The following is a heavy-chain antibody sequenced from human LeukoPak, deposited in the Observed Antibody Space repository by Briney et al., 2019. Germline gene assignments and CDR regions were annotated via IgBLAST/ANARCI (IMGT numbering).Heavy chain of an antibody. J-gene: IGHJ5*02. CDR2: IYYSGST. V-gene: IGHV4-30-4*01. D-gene: IGHD4/OR15-4a*01. Sequence: PSQTLSLTCTVSGGSISSGDYYWSWIRQPPGKGLEWIGYIYYSGSTYYNPSLKSRVTISVDTSKNQFSLKLSSVTAADTAVYYCARSLTIPGLTGWFDPWGQGTLVTVSS. CDR3: ARSLTIPGLTGWFDP. CDR1: GGSISSGDYY.